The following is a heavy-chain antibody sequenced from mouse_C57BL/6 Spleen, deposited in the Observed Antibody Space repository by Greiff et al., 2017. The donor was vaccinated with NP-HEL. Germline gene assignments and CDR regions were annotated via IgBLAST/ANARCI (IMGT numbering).Heavy chain of an antibody. V-gene: IGHV2-2*01. CDR2: IWSGGST. D-gene: IGHD1-1*01. CDR1: GFSLTSYG. J-gene: IGHJ3*01. Sequence: VKLMESGPGLVQPSQSLSITCTVSGFSLTSYGVHWVRQSPGKGLEWLGVIWSGGSTDYNAAFISRLSISKDNSKSQVFFKMNSLQADDTAIYYCARNDGSSFWFAYWGQGTLVTVSA. CDR3: ARNDGSSFWFAY.